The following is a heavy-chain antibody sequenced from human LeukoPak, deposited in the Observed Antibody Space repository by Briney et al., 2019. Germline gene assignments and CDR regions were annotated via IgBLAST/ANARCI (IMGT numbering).Heavy chain of an antibody. Sequence: KFQGRVTITRDTSATTAYMELSSLRSEDTAVYYCARGLRNYDILTGYHYYFDYWGQGTLVTVSS. V-gene: IGHV1-3*01. CDR3: ARGLRNYDILTGYHYYFDY. D-gene: IGHD3-9*01. J-gene: IGHJ4*02.